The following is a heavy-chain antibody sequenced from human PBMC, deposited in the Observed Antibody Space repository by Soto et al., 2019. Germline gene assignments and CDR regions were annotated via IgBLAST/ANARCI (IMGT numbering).Heavy chain of an antibody. J-gene: IGHJ6*03. D-gene: IGHD3-3*01. Sequence: PGGSLRLSCAASGFTFSSYAMSWVRQAPGKGLEWVSAISGSGGSTYYADSVKGRFTISRDNSKNTLYLQTNSLRAEDTAVYYCAKEKIDFWSGQTYYYYYMDVWGKGTTVTVSS. CDR1: GFTFSSYA. V-gene: IGHV3-23*01. CDR3: AKEKIDFWSGQTYYYYYMDV. CDR2: ISGSGGST.